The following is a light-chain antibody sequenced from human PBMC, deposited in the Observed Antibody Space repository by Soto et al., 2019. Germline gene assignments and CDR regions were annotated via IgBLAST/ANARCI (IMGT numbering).Light chain of an antibody. CDR1: SXFVGSFSL. CDR3: CLYVGATTYV. J-gene: IGLJ1*01. Sequence: SAVAQPASVSGSPGQSITISCTGNSXFVGSFSLVSWYQQHPGKAPKVVISEGHRRPSGVPDRFSGSTSVNTASLTISGLQADDEAAYYCCLYVGATTYVFGTRTKVIIL. V-gene: IGLV2-23*01. CDR2: EGH.